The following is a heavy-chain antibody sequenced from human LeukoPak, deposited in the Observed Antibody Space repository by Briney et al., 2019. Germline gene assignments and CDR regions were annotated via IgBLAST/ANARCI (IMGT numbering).Heavy chain of an antibody. J-gene: IGHJ5*02. V-gene: IGHV1-8*02. CDR1: GYTFNSFG. CDR2: MNPNSGNT. D-gene: IGHD5-24*01. Sequence: ASVKVSCKASGYTFNSFGINWVRQATGQGLEWMGWMNPNSGNTGYAQKFQGRVTMTRNTSISTAYMELSSLRSEDTAVYYCARERRRDGYKNRWFDPWGQGTLVTVSS. CDR3: ARERRRDGYKNRWFDP.